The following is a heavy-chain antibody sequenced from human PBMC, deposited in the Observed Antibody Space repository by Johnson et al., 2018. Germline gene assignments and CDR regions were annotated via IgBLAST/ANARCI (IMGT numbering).Heavy chain of an antibody. CDR1: GFTFSSYA. CDR2: ISGSGGST. CDR3: LKDEGEGVIAEAGAIRYYYYGMDV. D-gene: IGHD6-19*01. V-gene: IGHV3-23*04. Sequence: VQLVQSGGGLVQPGGSLRLSCAASGFTFSSYAMSWVRQAPGKGLVWVSAISGSGGSTYYAYSVKGRFTLSRDNSKNSLYLQMNGRRVEETALSYCLKDEGEGVIAEAGAIRYYYYGMDVWGQGTTVTVSS. J-gene: IGHJ6*02.